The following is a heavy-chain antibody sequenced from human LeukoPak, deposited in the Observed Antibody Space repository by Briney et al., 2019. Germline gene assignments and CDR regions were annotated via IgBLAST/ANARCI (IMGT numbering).Heavy chain of an antibody. Sequence: PGRSLRLSCAASGFTFSSYAMHWVRQAPGKGLEWVAVISYDGSNKYCADSVKGRFTISRDNSKNTLYLQMNSLRAEDTAVYYCARRDTSGYFSDYWGQGTLVTVSS. V-gene: IGHV3-30-3*01. CDR1: GFTFSSYA. CDR2: ISYDGSNK. J-gene: IGHJ4*02. D-gene: IGHD6-19*01. CDR3: ARRDTSGYFSDY.